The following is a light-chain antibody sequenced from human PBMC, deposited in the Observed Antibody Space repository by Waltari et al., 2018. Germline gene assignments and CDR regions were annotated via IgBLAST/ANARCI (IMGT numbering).Light chain of an antibody. Sequence: QSALTQPASVSGSPGQSITISCTGTISAVGSYNFFSWYQQYPGKAPKLMIYEVTKRPSGISNRFSGSKSGNTASLTISGLQAEDEADYYCCSYAGSNTFVFGTGTKVTVL. CDR3: CSYAGSNTFV. V-gene: IGLV2-23*02. CDR2: EVT. CDR1: ISAVGSYNF. J-gene: IGLJ1*01.